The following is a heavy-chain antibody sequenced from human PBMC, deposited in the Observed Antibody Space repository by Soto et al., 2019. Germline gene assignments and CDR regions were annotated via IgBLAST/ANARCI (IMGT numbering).Heavy chain of an antibody. V-gene: IGHV4-30-4*01. Sequence: SATLSHTCTVSGGSISSGDYYWSWIRQPPGKGLEWIGYIYYSGSTYYNPSLKSRVTISVDTSKNQFSLKLSSVTAADTAVYYCARFVVGIYYFDYWGQGTLVTVSS. CDR2: IYYSGST. J-gene: IGHJ4*02. CDR1: GGSISSGDYY. CDR3: ARFVVGIYYFDY. D-gene: IGHD2-15*01.